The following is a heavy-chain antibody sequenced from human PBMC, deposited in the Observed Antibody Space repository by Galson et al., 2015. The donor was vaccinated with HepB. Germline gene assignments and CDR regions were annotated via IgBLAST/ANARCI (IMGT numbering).Heavy chain of an antibody. CDR3: AKRPKSGYDSSGYYFDY. Sequence: SETLSLTCAVYGGPFSGYYWSWIRQPPGKGLEWIGEINHSGSTNYDPSLKSRVTISVDTSKNQFSLKLSSVTAADTAVYYCAKRPKSGYDSSGYYFDYWGQGTLVTVSS. J-gene: IGHJ4*02. CDR2: INHSGST. D-gene: IGHD3-22*01. V-gene: IGHV4-34*01. CDR1: GGPFSGYY.